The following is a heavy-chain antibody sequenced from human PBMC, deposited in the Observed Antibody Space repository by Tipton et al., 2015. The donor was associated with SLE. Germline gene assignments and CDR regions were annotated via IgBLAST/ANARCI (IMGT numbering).Heavy chain of an antibody. J-gene: IGHJ3*01. V-gene: IGHV4-61*08. Sequence: TLSLTCTVSGGSISSGGYYWSWIRQSPGKGLEWIGYMHYSGDTNYNPSLKSRVTVSIDTSKNQFSLNLSSVTAADTALYYCARGYFDSSGYSNPFDVWGQGTMVTVSS. CDR1: GGSISSGGYY. CDR3: ARGYFDSSGYSNPFDV. D-gene: IGHD3-22*01. CDR2: MHYSGDT.